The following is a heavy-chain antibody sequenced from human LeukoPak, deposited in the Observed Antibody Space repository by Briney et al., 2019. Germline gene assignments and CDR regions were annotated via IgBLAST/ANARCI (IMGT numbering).Heavy chain of an antibody. J-gene: IGHJ4*02. CDR2: ITGSAANT. V-gene: IGHV3-23*01. D-gene: IGHD1-26*01. CDR1: GFTFSSYA. CDR3: AKRYSGTSGLYNFAY. Sequence: PGGSLRLSCAASGFTFSSYAMTWVRQPPGKGLEGVSSITGSAANTYYADSVKGRFTISRDNSKNTLYLQMNSLRAEDTAVYYCAKRYSGTSGLYNFAYWGQGTLVTVSS.